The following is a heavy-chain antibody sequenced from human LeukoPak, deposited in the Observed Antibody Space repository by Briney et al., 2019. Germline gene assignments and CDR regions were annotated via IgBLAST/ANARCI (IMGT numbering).Heavy chain of an antibody. CDR2: IYPGDSDT. Sequence: GESLKISCKGSGYSSTTYWIGWVRQMPGKGLEWMGIIYPGDSDTRYSPSFQGQVTISADKSISTAYLQWSSLKASDTAMYYCARTFFPRITIFGVASDAFDIWGQGTMVTVSS. CDR1: GYSSTTYW. D-gene: IGHD3-3*01. CDR3: ARTFFPRITIFGVASDAFDI. V-gene: IGHV5-51*01. J-gene: IGHJ3*02.